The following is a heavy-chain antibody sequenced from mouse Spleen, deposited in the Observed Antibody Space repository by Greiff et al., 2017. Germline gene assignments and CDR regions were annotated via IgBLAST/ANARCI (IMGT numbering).Heavy chain of an antibody. J-gene: IGHJ3*01. CDR1: GFTFSSYA. V-gene: IGHV5-9-1*01. CDR2: ISSGGSYT. CDR3: ARWAY. Sequence: EVMLVESGGGLVKPGGSLKLSCAASGFTFSSYAMSWVRQTPEKRLEWVATISSGGSYTYYPDSVKGRFTISRDNAKNTLYLQMSSLRSEDTAMYYCARWAYWGQGTLVTVSA.